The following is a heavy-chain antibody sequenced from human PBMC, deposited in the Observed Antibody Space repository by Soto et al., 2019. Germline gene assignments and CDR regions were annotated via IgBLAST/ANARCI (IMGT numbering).Heavy chain of an antibody. D-gene: IGHD2-8*01. J-gene: IGHJ4*02. CDR2: ISGSGGTT. CDR1: GFTFSSYA. V-gene: IGHV3-23*01. Sequence: EVQLLESGGGLGQPGGSLRLSCAASGFTFSSYAMTWVRQAPGQGLEWVASISGSGGTTNYADSVKGRFTISRDNSKNSLYLQLSSLRAEDTAVYYCARDLGEMYAIWGQGALVTVSS. CDR3: ARDLGEMYAI.